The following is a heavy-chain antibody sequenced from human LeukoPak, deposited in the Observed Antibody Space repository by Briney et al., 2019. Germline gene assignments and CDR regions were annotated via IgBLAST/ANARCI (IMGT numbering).Heavy chain of an antibody. CDR3: ARDYSGYDWIDC. J-gene: IGHJ4*02. V-gene: IGHV3-48*03. D-gene: IGHD5-12*01. CDR1: GFTFSSYE. Sequence: PGGSLRLSCAASGFTFSSYEMNWVRQAPGKGLEWVSYISGSGSTIYYADSVKGRFTISRDNAKNSLYLQVNSLRAEDTAVYYCARDYSGYDWIDCWGQGTLVTVSS. CDR2: ISGSGSTI.